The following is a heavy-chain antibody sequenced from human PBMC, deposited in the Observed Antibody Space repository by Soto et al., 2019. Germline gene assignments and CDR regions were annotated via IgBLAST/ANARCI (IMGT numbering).Heavy chain of an antibody. D-gene: IGHD6-19*01. CDR2: INHSGST. J-gene: IGHJ5*02. CDR1: GGSFSGYY. CDR3: AREPVAVAGTNWFDP. Sequence: TLSLTCAVYGGSFSGYYWSWIRQPPGKGLEWIGEINHSGSTNYNPSLKSRVTISVDTSKNQFSLKLSSVTAADTAVYYCAREPVAVAGTNWFDPWGQGTLVTVSS. V-gene: IGHV4-34*01.